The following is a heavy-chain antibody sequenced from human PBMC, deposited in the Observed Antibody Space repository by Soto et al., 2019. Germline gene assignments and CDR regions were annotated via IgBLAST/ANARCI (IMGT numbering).Heavy chain of an antibody. D-gene: IGHD3-22*01. V-gene: IGHV4-59*01. CDR2: IYYSGST. CDR1: GGSISSYY. CDR3: ASDSSGYFDDAFDI. Sequence: PSEILSLTCTVSGGSISSYYWSWIRQPPGKGLEWIGYIYYSGSTNYNPSLKSRVTISVDTSKNQFSLKLSSVTAADTAVYYCASDSSGYFDDAFDIWGQGTMVTVSS. J-gene: IGHJ3*02.